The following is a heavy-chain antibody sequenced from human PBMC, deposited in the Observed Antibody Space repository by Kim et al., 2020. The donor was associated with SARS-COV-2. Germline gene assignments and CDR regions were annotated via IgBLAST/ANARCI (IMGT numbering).Heavy chain of an antibody. J-gene: IGHJ5*02. Sequence: GESLKISCKGSGYSFTSYWIGWVRQMPGKGLEWMGIIYPGDSDTRYSPSFQGQVTISADKSISTAYLQWSSLKASDTAMYYCARGGLAYGPNTIRDWFDPWGQGTLVTVSS. CDR2: IYPGDSDT. V-gene: IGHV5-51*01. D-gene: IGHD4-17*01. CDR3: ARGGLAYGPNTIRDWFDP. CDR1: GYSFTSYW.